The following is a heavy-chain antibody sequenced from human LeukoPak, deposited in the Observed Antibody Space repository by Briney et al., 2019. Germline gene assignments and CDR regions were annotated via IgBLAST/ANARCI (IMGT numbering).Heavy chain of an antibody. CDR1: GYTFTSYY. Sequence: GASVKVSCKASGYTFTSYYMHRVRQAPGQGLEWMGGIIPIFGTANYAQKFQGRVTITTDESTSTAYMELSSLRSEDTAVYYRARAIGDYYYYYMDVWGKGTTVTVSS. D-gene: IGHD1-26*01. J-gene: IGHJ6*03. CDR2: IIPIFGTA. V-gene: IGHV1-69*05. CDR3: ARAIGDYYYYYMDV.